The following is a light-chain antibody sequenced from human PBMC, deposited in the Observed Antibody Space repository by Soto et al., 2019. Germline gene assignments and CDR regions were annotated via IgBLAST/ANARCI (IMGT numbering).Light chain of an antibody. CDR1: NSKIGAGYD. CDR2: VNT. V-gene: IGLV1-40*01. Sequence: QSVLTQPPSGSGAPGPRVTISCTGSNSKIGAGYDVNWYQHFPGTAPQLLIYVNTNRPSGVPDRFSGSKSGSSTSLAITGLQSEDEADYYCQSYYSRLIGLIFGLGTKLTVL. J-gene: IGLJ2*01. CDR3: QSYYSRLIGLI.